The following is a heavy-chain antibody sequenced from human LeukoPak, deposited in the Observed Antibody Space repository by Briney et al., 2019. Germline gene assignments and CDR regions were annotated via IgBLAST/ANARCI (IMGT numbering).Heavy chain of an antibody. CDR1: GFTFSTYN. D-gene: IGHD2-15*01. CDR2: ISSSSSTI. J-gene: IGHJ3*01. V-gene: IGHV3-48*01. Sequence: PGGSLRLSCAASGFTFSTYNMNWVRQAPGKGLEWVSYISSSSSTIFYADSVKGRFTVSRDNAKNSLYLQMNSLRVEDTAVYYCTSYSGPGAFDFWGQGTIVTVSS. CDR3: TSYSGPGAFDF.